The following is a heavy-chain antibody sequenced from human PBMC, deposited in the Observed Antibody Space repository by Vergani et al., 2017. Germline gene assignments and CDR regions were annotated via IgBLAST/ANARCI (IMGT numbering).Heavy chain of an antibody. D-gene: IGHD4-23*01. Sequence: QVQLQQWGAGLLKPSETLSLTCAVYGGSFSGYYWSWIRQPPGKGLAWIGEINHSGSTNYNPSLKSRVTISVDTSKNQFSLKLSSVTAADTAVYYCARGGRATVVTPVVFWFDPWGQGTLVTVSS. CDR1: GGSFSGYY. CDR3: ARGGRATVVTPVVFWFDP. CDR2: INHSGST. J-gene: IGHJ5*02. V-gene: IGHV4-34*01.